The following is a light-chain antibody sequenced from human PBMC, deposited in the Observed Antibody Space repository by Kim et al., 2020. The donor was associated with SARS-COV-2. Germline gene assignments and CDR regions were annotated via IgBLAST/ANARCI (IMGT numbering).Light chain of an antibody. CDR2: GTS. V-gene: IGKV3-20*01. Sequence: WSPGERATLSCRTSQSVSNNYLAWYQQKPGQAPRLLIYGTSSRATGIPDRFSGSGSGTDFTLTISRPEPEDFAVFYCQQYDTSPWTFGQGTKLEI. CDR1: QSVSNNY. J-gene: IGKJ1*01. CDR3: QQYDTSPWT.